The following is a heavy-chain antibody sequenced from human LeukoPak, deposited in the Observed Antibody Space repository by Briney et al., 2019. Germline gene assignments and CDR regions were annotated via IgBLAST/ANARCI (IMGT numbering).Heavy chain of an antibody. CDR2: INPSGGST. CDR3: ARLPRTTYYYMDV. CDR1: GYTFTSHY. V-gene: IGHV1-46*01. J-gene: IGHJ6*03. D-gene: IGHD2-2*01. Sequence: ASVKVSCKASGYTFTSHYMHWVRQAPGQGLEWMGIINPSGGSTSYAQKFQGRVTMTRDTSTSTVYMELSSLRSEDTAVYYCARLPRTTYYYMDVWGKGTTVTVSS.